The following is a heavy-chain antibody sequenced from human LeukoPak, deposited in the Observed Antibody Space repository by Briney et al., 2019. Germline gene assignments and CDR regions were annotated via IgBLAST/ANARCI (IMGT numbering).Heavy chain of an antibody. CDR3: AREGSTYWFDP. D-gene: IGHD5/OR15-5a*01. V-gene: IGHV4-59*11. CDR1: DDSIRTHY. Sequence: SETLSLTCTVSDDSIRTHYWSWIRQPPGKGLECIGYVYYSGSTYYNPSLKSRVTISVDTSKNQFSLKLSSVTAADTAVYYCAREGSTYWFDPWGQGTLVTVSS. J-gene: IGHJ5*02. CDR2: VYYSGST.